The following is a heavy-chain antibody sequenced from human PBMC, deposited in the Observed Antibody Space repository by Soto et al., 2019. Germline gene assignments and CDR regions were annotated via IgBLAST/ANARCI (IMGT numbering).Heavy chain of an antibody. CDR1: GFTFGSYV. Sequence: PGGSLRLSCATSGFTFGSYVMTWVRQAPGKGLEWVSAISVSGSTTYYADSVKGRFTISRDNSKNTLYLQMNSLRAEDTAVYYCAKSGGGGYRFFDPWGQGALVTVSS. V-gene: IGHV3-23*01. J-gene: IGHJ5*02. CDR3: AKSGGGGYRFFDP. D-gene: IGHD3-16*01. CDR2: ISVSGSTT.